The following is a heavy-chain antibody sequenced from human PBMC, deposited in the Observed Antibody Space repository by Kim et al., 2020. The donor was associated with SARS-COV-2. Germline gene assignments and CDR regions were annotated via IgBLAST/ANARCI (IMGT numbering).Heavy chain of an antibody. CDR2: IYTSGST. D-gene: IGHD3-3*01. CDR1: GGSISSYY. Sequence: SETLSLTCTVSGGSISSYYWSWIRQPAGKGLEWIGRIYTSGSTNYNPSLKSRVTMSVDTSKNQFSLKLSSVTAADTAVYYCARGGGMVLRFLEWFYQFDYWGQGTLVTVSS. V-gene: IGHV4-4*07. J-gene: IGHJ4*02. CDR3: ARGGGMVLRFLEWFYQFDY.